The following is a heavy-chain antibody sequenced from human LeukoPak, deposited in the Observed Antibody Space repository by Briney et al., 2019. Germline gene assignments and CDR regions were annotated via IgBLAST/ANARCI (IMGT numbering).Heavy chain of an antibody. J-gene: IGHJ6*02. D-gene: IGHD3-10*01. CDR2: MNPNSGNT. CDR3: ARCCRFDSGSYCNSRYYYYYGMDV. V-gene: IGHV1-8*01. CDR1: GYTFTSYD. Sequence: ASVKVSCKASGYTFTSYDINWVRQATGQGLEWMGWMNPNSGNTGYAQKFQGRVTMTRDTSISTAYMELSSLTSEDTAVYYCARCCRFDSGSYCNSRYYYYYGMDVWGQGSTVTVSS.